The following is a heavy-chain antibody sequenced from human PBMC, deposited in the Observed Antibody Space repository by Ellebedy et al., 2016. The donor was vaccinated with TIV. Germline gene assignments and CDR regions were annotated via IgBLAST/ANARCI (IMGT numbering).Heavy chain of an antibody. CDR1: GFTFNTFG. J-gene: IGHJ4*02. Sequence: PGGFLRLSCAASGFTFNTFGMNWVRQSPGKGLEWVSGISGSGGNTYYADSVKGRFAISRDNSKNTLYLQMDSLRAEDTAVYYCAKGFYDSDPPFDYWGQGTLVTVSS. CDR3: AKGFYDSDPPFDY. V-gene: IGHV3-23*01. D-gene: IGHD3-22*01. CDR2: ISGSGGNT.